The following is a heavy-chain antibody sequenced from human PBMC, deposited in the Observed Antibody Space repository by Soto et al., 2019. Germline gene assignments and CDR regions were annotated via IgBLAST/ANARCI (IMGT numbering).Heavy chain of an antibody. V-gene: IGHV3-15*07. CDR2: IKSKTDGGTT. D-gene: IGHD1-1*01. Sequence: GGSLRLSCAASGFTFSNAWMNWVRQAPGKGLEWVGRIKSKTDGGTTDYAAPVKGRFTISRDDSKNTLYLQMNSLRAEDTALYYCTKDKHWYGMDVWGQGTTVTVSS. CDR3: TKDKHWYGMDV. CDR1: GFTFSNAW. J-gene: IGHJ6*02.